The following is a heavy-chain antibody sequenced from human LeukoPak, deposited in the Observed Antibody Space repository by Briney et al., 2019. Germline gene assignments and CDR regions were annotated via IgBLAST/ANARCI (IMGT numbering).Heavy chain of an antibody. CDR2: INPSGGST. J-gene: IGHJ4*02. D-gene: IGHD3-22*01. CDR3: ARVRNYDSPLGHFDY. Sequence: GTSVKVSCKASGYTFTTYQIHWVRQAPGQGLQWMGIINPSGGSTAYAQRFQGRVTMTRDTSTSTVYMELSSLRSEDTAVYYCARVRNYDSPLGHFDYWGQGTLVTVSS. V-gene: IGHV1-46*01. CDR1: GYTFTTYQ.